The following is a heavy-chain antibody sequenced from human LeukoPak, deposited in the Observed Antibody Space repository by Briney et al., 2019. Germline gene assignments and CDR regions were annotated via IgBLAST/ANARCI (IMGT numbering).Heavy chain of an antibody. V-gene: IGHV3-30*18. CDR3: AKVGPQWLVLDY. Sequence: GGALRLSCAASGFTFSSYGLHWVRQAPGKGLEWVAIISYDGTNTYYADSVKGRFTISRDNSKNTLYLQMNSLRAEDTAVCYCAKVGPQWLVLDYWGQGTVVPVSS. D-gene: IGHD6-19*01. J-gene: IGHJ4*02. CDR1: GFTFSSYG. CDR2: ISYDGTNT.